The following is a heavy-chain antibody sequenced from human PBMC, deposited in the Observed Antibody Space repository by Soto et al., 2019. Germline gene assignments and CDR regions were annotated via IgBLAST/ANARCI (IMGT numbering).Heavy chain of an antibody. CDR1: VFTFDYYA. CDR3: AKAAARTFFDY. J-gene: IGHJ4*02. V-gene: IGHV3-9*01. CDR2: ISWNSGSI. Sequence: SLRLSRAASVFTFDYYAMHLVRQAPGKGLEWVSGISWNSGSIGYADSVKGRFTIPRDNAKNSLYLQMNSLRAEDTALYYCAKAAARTFFDYWGQGTLVNVSS. D-gene: IGHD2-2*01.